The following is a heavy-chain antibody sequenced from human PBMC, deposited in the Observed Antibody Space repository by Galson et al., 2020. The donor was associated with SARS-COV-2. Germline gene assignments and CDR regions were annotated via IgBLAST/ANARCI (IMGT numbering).Heavy chain of an antibody. V-gene: IGHV3-23*01. CDR1: GFTFSSYA. CDR2: ISGSGGST. Sequence: GGSLRLSCAASGFTFSSYAMSWVRQAPGKGLEWVSAISGSGGSTYYADSVKGRFTISRDNSKNTLYLQMNSLRAEDTAVYYCATSRGYYYDSSGYPPFDYWGQGTLVTVSS. CDR3: ATSRGYYYDSSGYPPFDY. D-gene: IGHD3-22*01. J-gene: IGHJ4*02.